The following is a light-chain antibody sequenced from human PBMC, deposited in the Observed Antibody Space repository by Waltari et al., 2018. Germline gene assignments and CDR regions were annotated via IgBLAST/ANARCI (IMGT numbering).Light chain of an antibody. CDR2: DVS. CDR3: CSYAGSSTHVL. CDR1: SSDVGGYTY. V-gene: IGLV2-23*02. Sequence: QSALTQPASVSGSPGQSITISCTGTSSDVGGYTYVSWYQQYPAKAPKLMLYDVSKRPSGVSNRFSGSKSGNTASLTISGLQAEDEADYYCCSYAGSSTHVLFGGGTKLTVL. J-gene: IGLJ2*01.